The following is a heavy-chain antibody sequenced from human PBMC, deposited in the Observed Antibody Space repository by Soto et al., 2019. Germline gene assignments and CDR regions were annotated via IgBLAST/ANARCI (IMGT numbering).Heavy chain of an antibody. CDR3: AKVWRIAMIVVALDAFDI. CDR2: ISGSGGST. J-gene: IGHJ3*02. D-gene: IGHD3-22*01. V-gene: IGHV3-23*01. CDR1: GFTFSNA. Sequence: GGSLRLSCAASGFTFSNAMSWVRQAPGKGLEWVSAISGSGGSTYYADSVKGRFTISRDNSKNTLYLQMNSLRAEDTAVYYCAKVWRIAMIVVALDAFDIWGQGTMVTVSS.